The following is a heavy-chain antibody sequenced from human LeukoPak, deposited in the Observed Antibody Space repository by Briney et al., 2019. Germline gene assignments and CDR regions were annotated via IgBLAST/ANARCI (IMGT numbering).Heavy chain of an antibody. V-gene: IGHV4-59*01. CDR1: GGSISSYY. D-gene: IGHD3-10*01. J-gene: IGHJ4*02. Sequence: SETLSLTCTVSGGSISSYYWSWIRQPPGKGLEWIGYIYYSGSTNYNPSLKSRVTISVDTSKNQFSLKLSSVTAADTAVYYCARRIGNYYGSGSYSYHFDYWGQGTLVTVSS. CDR3: ARRIGNYYGSGSYSYHFDY. CDR2: IYYSGST.